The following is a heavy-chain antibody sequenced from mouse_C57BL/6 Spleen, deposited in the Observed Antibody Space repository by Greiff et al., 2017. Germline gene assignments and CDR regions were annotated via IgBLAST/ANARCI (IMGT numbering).Heavy chain of an antibody. D-gene: IGHD2-3*01. J-gene: IGHJ4*01. CDR2: INPNNGGT. Sequence: VQLQQSGPELVKPGASVKISCKASGYTFTDYYMNWVKQSHGKSLEWIGDINPNNGGTSYNQKFKGKATLTVDKSSSTAYMELRSLTSEDSAVYYCASLYDGPMDYWGQGTSVTVSS. CDR1: GYTFTDYY. V-gene: IGHV1-26*01. CDR3: ASLYDGPMDY.